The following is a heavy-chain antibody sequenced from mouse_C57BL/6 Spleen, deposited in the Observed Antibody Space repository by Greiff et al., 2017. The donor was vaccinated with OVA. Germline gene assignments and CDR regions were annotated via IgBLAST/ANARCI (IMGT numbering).Heavy chain of an antibody. CDR2: INPSTGGT. D-gene: IGHD1-3*01. CDR3: ASSGPGAMDY. J-gene: IGHJ4*01. V-gene: IGHV1-42*01. Sequence: VQLQQSGPELVKPGASVKISCKASGYSFTGYYMNWVKQSPEKSLEWIGEINPSTGGTTYNQKSKAKATLTVDKSSSTAYMQLKSLTSDDSAVYYCASSGPGAMDYWGQGTSVTVSS. CDR1: GYSFTGYY.